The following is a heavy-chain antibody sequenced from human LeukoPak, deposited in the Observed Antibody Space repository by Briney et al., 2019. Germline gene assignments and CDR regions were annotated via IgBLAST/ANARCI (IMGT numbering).Heavy chain of an antibody. V-gene: IGHV3-30*04. CDR3: ARDVRVPAAIDLGGLGIDY. CDR1: GFTFSGYP. Sequence: GGSLRLSCAASGFTFSGYPIHWVRQAPGKGLEWVAVISYDGSNKYYADSVKGRFTISRDNSKNTLYLQMNSLRAEDTAVYYCARDVRVPAAIDLGGLGIDYWGQGTLVTVSS. D-gene: IGHD2-2*01. J-gene: IGHJ4*02. CDR2: ISYDGSNK.